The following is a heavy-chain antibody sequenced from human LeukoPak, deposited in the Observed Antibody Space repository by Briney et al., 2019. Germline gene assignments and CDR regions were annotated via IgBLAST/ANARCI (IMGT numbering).Heavy chain of an antibody. CDR1: GFTVSSNY. J-gene: IGHJ4*02. D-gene: IGHD3-22*01. CDR3: AIFHARGYYYGAY. Sequence: GSLRLSCAASGFTVSSNYMSWVRQPPGKGLEWIGSIYYSGSTYYNPSLKSRVTISVDTSKNQFSLKLSSVTAADTAVYYCAIFHARGYYYGAYWGQGTLVTVSS. CDR2: IYYSGST. V-gene: IGHV4-59*05.